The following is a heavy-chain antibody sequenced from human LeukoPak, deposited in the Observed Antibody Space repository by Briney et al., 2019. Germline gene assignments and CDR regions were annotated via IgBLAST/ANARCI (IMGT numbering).Heavy chain of an antibody. CDR1: GGSFSGYY. V-gene: IGHV4-34*01. CDR2: INHSGST. J-gene: IGHJ4*02. Sequence: SHTLSLTCAVSGGSFSGYYWSWIRQPPGKGLEWIGEINHSGSTNYNPSLKSRVTISVDTSKNQFSLKLSSVTAADTAVYYRASGRMVRGPLDYWGQGTLVTVSS. D-gene: IGHD3-10*01. CDR3: ASGRMVRGPLDY.